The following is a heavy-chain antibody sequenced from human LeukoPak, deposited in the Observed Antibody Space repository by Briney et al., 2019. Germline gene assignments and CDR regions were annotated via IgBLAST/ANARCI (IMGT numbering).Heavy chain of an antibody. CDR1: GYSISSGYY. CDR3: ASYDFWSGYMDY. J-gene: IGHJ4*02. D-gene: IGHD3-3*01. Sequence: SETLSLTCTVSGYSISSGYYWGWIRQPPGKGLEWIGSIYHSGSTYYNPSLKSRVTISVDTSKNQFSLKLSSVTAADTAVYYCASYDFWSGYMDYWGQGTLVTASS. CDR2: IYHSGST. V-gene: IGHV4-38-2*02.